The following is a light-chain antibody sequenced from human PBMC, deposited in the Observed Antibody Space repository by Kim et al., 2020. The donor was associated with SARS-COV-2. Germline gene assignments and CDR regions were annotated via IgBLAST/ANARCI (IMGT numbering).Light chain of an antibody. CDR3: VSFTTRTSWV. CDR2: DVT. V-gene: IGLV2-14*04. CDR1: SSDIGGYNY. Sequence: GQSITISCTGTSSDIGGYNYVSWYQQHPGKAPKLMIYDVTKRPSGVSNRFSGSKSGNTASLTISGLQTEDEAYYYCVSFTTRTSWVFGGGTKVTVL. J-gene: IGLJ3*02.